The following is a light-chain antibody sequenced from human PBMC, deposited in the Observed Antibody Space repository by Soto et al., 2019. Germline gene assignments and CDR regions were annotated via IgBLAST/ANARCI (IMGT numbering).Light chain of an antibody. V-gene: IGKV1-33*01. CDR3: QQFDSLPFT. CDR2: DSS. Sequence: DIQMPQSPSSLSASVGDSVPFICQASQDITTYLYWYQQKPGKASKLLIYDSSNLEREDPSRFSGSGYGTRFSFSISSLQPEDIATYYCQQFDSLPFTFGQGTRLEI. CDR1: QDITTY. J-gene: IGKJ5*01.